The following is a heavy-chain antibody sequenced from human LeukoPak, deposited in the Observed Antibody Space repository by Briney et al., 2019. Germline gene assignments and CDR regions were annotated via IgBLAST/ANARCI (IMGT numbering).Heavy chain of an antibody. V-gene: IGHV3-33*01. CDR2: IWYDGSNK. CDR1: GFTFSSYG. CDR3: ARDGSDCSGGSCYIYYYYGMDV. Sequence: PGRSLRLSCAASGFTFSSYGMHWVRQAPGKGLEWVAVIWYDGSNKYYADSVKGRFTISRDNSKNTLYLQMNSLRAEDTAVYYCARDGSDCSGGSCYIYYYYGMDVWGKGTTVTVSS. D-gene: IGHD2-15*01. J-gene: IGHJ6*04.